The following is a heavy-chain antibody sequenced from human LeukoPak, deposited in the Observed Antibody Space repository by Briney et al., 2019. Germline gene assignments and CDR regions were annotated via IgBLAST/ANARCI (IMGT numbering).Heavy chain of an antibody. J-gene: IGHJ5*01. CDR2: INYSGST. D-gene: IGHD3-3*01. Sequence: SETLSLTCTVSGASINSHYWSWVRQTPVRGLEWIGQINYSGSTYYNPSLKSRVTLSMDTSKNQFSLKLNSVTAADTAVYYCARGRNLEWFDYWGQGTLVTVSS. CDR1: GASINSHY. CDR3: ARGRNLEWFDY. V-gene: IGHV4-59*11.